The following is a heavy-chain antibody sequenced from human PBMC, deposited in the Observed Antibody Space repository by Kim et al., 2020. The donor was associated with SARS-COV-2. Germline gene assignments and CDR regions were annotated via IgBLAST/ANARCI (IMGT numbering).Heavy chain of an antibody. CDR1: GGSITGGNSY. V-gene: IGHV4-39*01. J-gene: IGHJ4*01. Sequence: SETLSLTCTVSGGSITGGNSYWGWIRQPPGKGLEGIGSIYYGGNTYYAPSLQSRVTISLDTSKNQFSLELRSVTASDTAVYYCARPYYYGAGTYDHYFD. CDR2: IYYGGNT. D-gene: IGHD3-10*01. CDR3: ARPYYYGAGTYDHYFD.